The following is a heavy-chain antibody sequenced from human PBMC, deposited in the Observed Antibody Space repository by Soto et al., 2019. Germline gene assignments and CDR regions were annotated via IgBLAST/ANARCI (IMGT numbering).Heavy chain of an antibody. CDR1: GYTFTIYG. V-gene: IGHV1-18*01. Sequence: ASVKVSCTASGYTFTIYGISWVRQAPGQGLEWMGWISAYNGNTNYAQKLQGRVTMTTDTSTSTAYMELRSLRSDDTAVYYCARVGRGGSFYYYYYMDVWGKGTTVTVSS. CDR3: ARVGRGGSFYYYYYMDV. J-gene: IGHJ6*03. CDR2: ISAYNGNT. D-gene: IGHD2-15*01.